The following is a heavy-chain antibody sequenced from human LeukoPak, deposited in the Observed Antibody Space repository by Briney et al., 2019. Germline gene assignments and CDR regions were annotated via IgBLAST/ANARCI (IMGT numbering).Heavy chain of an antibody. V-gene: IGHV1-69*04. J-gene: IGHJ4*02. D-gene: IGHD2-15*01. CDR1: GGTFSSYA. CDR3: ARAAYCSGGSCYSGYFDY. Sequence: ASVKVSCKASGGTFSSYAISWARQAPGQGLEWMGRIIPILGIANYAQKFQGRVTITADKSTSTAYMELSSLRSEDTAVYYCARAAYCSGGSCYSGYFDYWGQGTLVTVSS. CDR2: IIPILGIA.